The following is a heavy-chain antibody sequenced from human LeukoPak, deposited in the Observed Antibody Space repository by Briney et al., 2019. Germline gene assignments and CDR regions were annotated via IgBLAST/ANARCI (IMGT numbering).Heavy chain of an antibody. CDR3: TRGYYDSSGSIDY. V-gene: IGHV3-33*01. D-gene: IGHD3-22*01. Sequence: PGGSLRLSCAASGSTFSSYGMHWVRQAPGKGLEWVAVIWYDGSNKYYADSVKGRFTISRDNSKNTLYLQMNSLRAEDTAVYYCTRGYYDSSGSIDYWGQRTLVTVSS. J-gene: IGHJ4*02. CDR2: IWYDGSNK. CDR1: GSTFSSYG.